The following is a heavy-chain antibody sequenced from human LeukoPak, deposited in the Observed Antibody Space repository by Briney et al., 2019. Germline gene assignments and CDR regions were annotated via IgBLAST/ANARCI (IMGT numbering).Heavy chain of an antibody. D-gene: IGHD3-9*01. Sequence: GRSLRLSCAASGFTFSTYSMNWVRQAPGKGLEWVSYISSSGSTIYNADSVKGRFTISRDNAKNSLYLQMNSLRAEDTAVYYCFAGYFDWHYWGQGTLVTVSS. CDR1: GFTFSTYS. V-gene: IGHV3-48*01. CDR2: ISSSGSTI. J-gene: IGHJ4*02. CDR3: FAGYFDWHY.